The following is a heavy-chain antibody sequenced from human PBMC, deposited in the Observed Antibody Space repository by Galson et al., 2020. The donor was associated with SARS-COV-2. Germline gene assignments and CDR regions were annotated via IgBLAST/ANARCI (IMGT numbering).Heavy chain of an antibody. CDR1: GYNFTKYW. V-gene: IGHV5-51*01. CDR2: NYPGDSDP. Sequence: HGESLKISCKGSGYNFTKYWIGWVRQMPGKGLEWMGVNYPGDSDPRYSPSFQGQVTIPADKSISTAYLQWSSLKASNTARYYCARESGVYDSNSLPYAMDVWGQGTTVTVSS. J-gene: IGHJ6*02. D-gene: IGHD3-22*01. CDR3: ARESGVYDSNSLPYAMDV.